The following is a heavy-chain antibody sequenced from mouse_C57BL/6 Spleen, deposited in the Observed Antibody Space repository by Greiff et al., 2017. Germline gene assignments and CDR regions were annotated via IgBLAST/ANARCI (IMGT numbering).Heavy chain of an antibody. CDR1: GYTFTDYY. CDR2: INPYNGGT. Sequence: VQLQQSGPVLVKPGASVKMSCKASGYTFTDYYMNWVKQSHGKSLEWIGVINPYNGGTSYNQKFKGKATLTVDKSSSTAYMELNSLTSEDSAVYYCARGGDGWPYWGQGTLVTVSA. V-gene: IGHV1-19*01. CDR3: ARGGDGWPY. J-gene: IGHJ3*01. D-gene: IGHD2-3*01.